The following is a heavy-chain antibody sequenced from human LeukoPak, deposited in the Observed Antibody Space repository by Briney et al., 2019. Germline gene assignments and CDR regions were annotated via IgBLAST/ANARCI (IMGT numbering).Heavy chain of an antibody. D-gene: IGHD2-2*01. J-gene: IGHJ4*02. CDR2: IYHSGST. V-gene: IGHV4-39*01. CDR3: ATHWGFCSSKSCYEDY. Sequence: SETLSLTCTVSGGSISSSSYYWGWIRQPPGKGLEWIGYIYHSGSTYYNPSLKSRVTISVDRSKNQFSLKLSSVTAADTAVYYCATHWGFCSSKSCYEDYWGQGTLVTVSS. CDR1: GGSISSSSYY.